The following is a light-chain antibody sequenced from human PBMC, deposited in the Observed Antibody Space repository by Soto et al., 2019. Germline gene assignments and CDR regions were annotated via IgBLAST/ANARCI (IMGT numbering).Light chain of an antibody. CDR3: QHYNSYSEA. Sequence: DIQMTQSPSTLSGSVGDRVTITCRASQTISSWLAWYQQKPGKAPKLLIYKASTLNSGVPSRFSGSRSGTEFTLTISSLQPDDFATYYCQHYNSYSEAFGQGTKVELK. V-gene: IGKV1-5*03. J-gene: IGKJ1*01. CDR2: KAS. CDR1: QTISSW.